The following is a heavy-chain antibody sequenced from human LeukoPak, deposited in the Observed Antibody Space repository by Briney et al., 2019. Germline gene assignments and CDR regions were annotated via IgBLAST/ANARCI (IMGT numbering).Heavy chain of an antibody. V-gene: IGHV4-34*01. CDR2: INHSGST. Sequence: PSETLSLTCAVYGGSFSGYYWSWIRQPPGKGLEWIGEINHSGSTNYNPSLKSRVTISVDTSKNQFSLKLSSVTAADTAVYYCARLVSADYWGQGTLVTVSS. CDR3: ARLVSADY. D-gene: IGHD3-10*01. J-gene: IGHJ4*02. CDR1: GGSFSGYY.